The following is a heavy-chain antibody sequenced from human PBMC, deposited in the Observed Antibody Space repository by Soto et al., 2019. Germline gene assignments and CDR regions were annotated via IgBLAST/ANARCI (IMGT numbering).Heavy chain of an antibody. D-gene: IGHD3-3*01. CDR2: IYSSGNT. J-gene: IGHJ5*02. V-gene: IGHV4-4*07. CDR3: ARGQRFSDWFDP. CDR1: GVTISGYY. Sequence: ESLSLTCSVSGVTISGYYWTWIRQPAGKGLEWIGRIYSSGNTKYNPSLQSRVTMSLDTSNNQFSLRLTSVTAADTAVYYCARGQRFSDWFDPWGQGTLVTVSS.